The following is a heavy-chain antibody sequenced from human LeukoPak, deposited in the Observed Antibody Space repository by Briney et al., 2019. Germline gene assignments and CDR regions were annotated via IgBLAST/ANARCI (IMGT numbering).Heavy chain of an antibody. CDR3: ALIVPVASFDY. CDR2: ISAYNGNT. CDR1: GYTFTSYG. J-gene: IGHJ4*02. Sequence: ASVKVSCKASGYTFTSYGISWVRQAPGQGLEWMGWISAYNGNTNYAQKLQGRVTITRDTSASTAYMELSSLRSEDTAIYYCALIVPVASFDYWGQGTLVTVSS. D-gene: IGHD2-2*01. V-gene: IGHV1-18*01.